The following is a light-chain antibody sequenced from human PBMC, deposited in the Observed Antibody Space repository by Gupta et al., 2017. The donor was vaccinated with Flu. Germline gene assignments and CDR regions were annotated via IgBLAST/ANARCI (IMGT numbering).Light chain of an antibody. CDR3: QSTVNVDVWV. CDR2: KDA. V-gene: IGLV3-25*03. J-gene: IGLJ3*02. CDR1: TFPRQY. Sequence: SAELTQPPSVSVSPGQTARITCSGDTFPRQYASWYQQRPGQAPILLIYKDAERPSGIPERFSGSSSGTTVTLTISGVQAEDEADYYCQSTVNVDVWVFGGGTKLTVL.